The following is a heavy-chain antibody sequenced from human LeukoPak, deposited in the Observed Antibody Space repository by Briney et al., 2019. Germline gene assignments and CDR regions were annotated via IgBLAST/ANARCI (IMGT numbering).Heavy chain of an antibody. Sequence: ASVKVSCKVSGKTLSDLSIHWLRQPPGKGLEWMGGFDPEDGETIYAQKFQGRVTMTEDTSTDTAYMELSSLRSEDTAVYYCATALSSGYYYFDYWGQGTLVTVSS. CDR1: GKTLSDLS. J-gene: IGHJ4*02. V-gene: IGHV1-24*01. D-gene: IGHD3-3*01. CDR3: ATALSSGYYYFDY. CDR2: FDPEDGET.